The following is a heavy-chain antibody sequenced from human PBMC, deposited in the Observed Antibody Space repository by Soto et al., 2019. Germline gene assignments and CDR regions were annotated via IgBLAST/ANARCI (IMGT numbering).Heavy chain of an antibody. Sequence: ESGGGVVQPGRSLRLSCAASGFTFSSYGMHWVRQAPGKGLEWVAVISYDGSNKYYADSVKGRFTISRDNSKNTLYLQMNSLRAEDTAVYYCAKDYYDSSGYGAFDIWGQGTMVTVSS. J-gene: IGHJ3*02. V-gene: IGHV3-30*18. CDR2: ISYDGSNK. D-gene: IGHD3-22*01. CDR3: AKDYYDSSGYGAFDI. CDR1: GFTFSSYG.